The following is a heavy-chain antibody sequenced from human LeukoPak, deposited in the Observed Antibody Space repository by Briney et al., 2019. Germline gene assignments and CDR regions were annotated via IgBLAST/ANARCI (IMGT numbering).Heavy chain of an antibody. CDR2: INSDGRST. V-gene: IGHV3-74*01. CDR1: GLTFSTYW. CDR3: AREGTSGWYYFDY. J-gene: IGHJ4*02. Sequence: PGVSLRLSCAASGLTFSTYWMHWVRQAPGKGLVWVSRINSDGRSTTYADFVKGRFTISRDNAKNTLYLQMNSLRAEDTAVYYCAREGTSGWYYFDYWGQATLVTVSS. D-gene: IGHD6-19*01.